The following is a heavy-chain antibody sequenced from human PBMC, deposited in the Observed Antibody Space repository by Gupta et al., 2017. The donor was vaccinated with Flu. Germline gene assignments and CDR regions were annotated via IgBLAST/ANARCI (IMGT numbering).Heavy chain of an antibody. V-gene: IGHV3-48*03. CDR1: GFTFSSYE. CDR3: ASHDFWSGLGVDV. D-gene: IGHD3-3*01. J-gene: IGHJ6*02. CDR2: ISSSGSTI. Sequence: EVQLVESGGGLVQPGGSLRLSCAASGFTFSSYEMNWVRQAPGKGLEWGSYISSSGSTIYYAASVKGRFTISRDNAKNSLYLQMNSLRAEDTAVYYCASHDFWSGLGVDVWGQGTTVTVSS.